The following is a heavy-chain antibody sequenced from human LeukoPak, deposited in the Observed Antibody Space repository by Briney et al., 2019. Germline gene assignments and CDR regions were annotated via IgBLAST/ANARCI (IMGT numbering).Heavy chain of an antibody. J-gene: IGHJ4*02. CDR2: IYSDDTT. CDR3: ARGTTVTKFDY. D-gene: IGHD4-17*01. V-gene: IGHV3-66*01. Sequence: GGSLRLSCAASGFTVSGNYMSWVRQTPGKGLEWVSVIYSDDTTYYTDPVKGRFTISRDNSKNTLFLQMNSLRAEDTAVYYCARGTTVTKFDYWGQGTLVPASS. CDR1: GFTVSGNY.